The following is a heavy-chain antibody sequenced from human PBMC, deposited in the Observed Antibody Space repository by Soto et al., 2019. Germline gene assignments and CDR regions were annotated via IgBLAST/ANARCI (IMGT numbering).Heavy chain of an antibody. CDR2: IYYSGST. Sequence: QVQLQESGPGLVKPSETLSLTCTVSGGSISSYYWSWIRQPPGKGLEWIGYIYYSGSTNYNPSLKSRVTISVDTSKNHFSLKLSSVTAADTAVYYCARDRPMSGGDCYAFDIWGQGTMVTVSS. V-gene: IGHV4-59*01. CDR1: GGSISSYY. J-gene: IGHJ3*02. CDR3: ARDRPMSGGDCYAFDI. D-gene: IGHD2-21*02.